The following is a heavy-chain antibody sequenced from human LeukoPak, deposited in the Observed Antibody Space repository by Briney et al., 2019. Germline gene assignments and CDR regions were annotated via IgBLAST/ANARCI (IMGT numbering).Heavy chain of an antibody. CDR1: GFTFSDTW. CDR3: ARDRFHAIDY. V-gene: IGHV3-74*01. J-gene: IGHJ4*02. D-gene: IGHD2/OR15-2a*01. Sequence: PGGSLRLSCAASGFTFSDTWMHWVRHAPGKGLVWVSRIRSDGSDTRYAESVKGRFTISRDNAKNTLYLQMNSLRAEDTAVYYCARDRFHAIDYWGQGTLVTVSS. CDR2: IRSDGSDT.